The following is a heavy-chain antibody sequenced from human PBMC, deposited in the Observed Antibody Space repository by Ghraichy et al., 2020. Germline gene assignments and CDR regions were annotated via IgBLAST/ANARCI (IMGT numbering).Heavy chain of an antibody. J-gene: IGHJ6*02. Sequence: GGSLRLSCVASGFSFSNYGMHWVRQAPGKGLEWVAVIWYDGSNKYYAKSVKGRFTVSRDDSKNTLYLQMNSLRAEDTAVYYCVRDTHSGYAFHSYYGMDAWGQGTTVTVSS. V-gene: IGHV3-33*01. CDR1: GFSFSNYG. D-gene: IGHD5-12*01. CDR3: VRDTHSGYAFHSYYGMDA. CDR2: IWYDGSNK.